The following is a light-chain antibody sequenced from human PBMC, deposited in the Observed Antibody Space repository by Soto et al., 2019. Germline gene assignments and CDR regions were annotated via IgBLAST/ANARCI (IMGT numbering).Light chain of an antibody. CDR3: QQYGSSPWT. V-gene: IGKV3-20*01. J-gene: IGKJ1*01. CDR2: GAS. Sequence: MKQSPATLSVSPGERATLSCRASQSVSSNLAWYQQKPGQAPRLLIYGASSRATGIPDRFSGSGSGTDFTLTISRLEPEDFAVYYCQQYGSSPWTFGQGSMV. CDR1: QSVSSN.